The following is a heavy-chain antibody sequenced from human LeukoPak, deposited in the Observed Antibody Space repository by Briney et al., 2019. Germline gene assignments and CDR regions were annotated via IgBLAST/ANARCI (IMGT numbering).Heavy chain of an antibody. D-gene: IGHD3-10*01. V-gene: IGHV4-34*01. CDR3: AKAGYGSANYYSRDRANWFDP. Sequence: SETLSLTCAVYGGSFSGYYWSWLRQPPGKGLEWIGEINHSGSTNYNPSLKSRVTISVDTSKNQFSLKLSSVTAEDPAVYYCAKAGYGSANYYSRDRANWFDPWGQGTLVTVSS. CDR2: INHSGST. CDR1: GGSFSGYY. J-gene: IGHJ5*02.